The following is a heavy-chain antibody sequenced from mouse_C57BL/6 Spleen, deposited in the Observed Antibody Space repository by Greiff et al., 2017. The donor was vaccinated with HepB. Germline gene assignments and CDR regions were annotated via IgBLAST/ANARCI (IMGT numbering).Heavy chain of an antibody. Sequence: VQLQQPGAELVMPGASVKLSCKASGYTFTSYWMHWVKQRPGQGLEWIGEIDPSDSYTNYNQKFKGKSTLTVDKSSSTAYMQLSSLTSEDSAVYYCARGITTVVARRYFDYWGQGTTLTVSS. J-gene: IGHJ2*01. CDR1: GYTFTSYW. CDR3: ARGITTVVARRYFDY. D-gene: IGHD1-1*01. CDR2: IDPSDSYT. V-gene: IGHV1-69*01.